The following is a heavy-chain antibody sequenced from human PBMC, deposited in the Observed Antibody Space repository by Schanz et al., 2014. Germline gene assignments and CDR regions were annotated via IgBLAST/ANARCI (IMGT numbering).Heavy chain of an antibody. CDR3: AGDPPPYSSSPYYWYYGMDV. V-gene: IGHV3-11*01. Sequence: QVQLVESGGGLVKPGGSLRLSCAASGFTFSDYYMNWIRQAPGKGLEWVSYISNSGYTIYYADSVKGRFTISRDNAKNSLYLKRTSVRPEDRPVYYWAGDPPPYSSSPYYWYYGMDVWGQGTTVTVSS. D-gene: IGHD6-6*01. J-gene: IGHJ6*02. CDR1: GFTFSDYY. CDR2: ISNSGYTI.